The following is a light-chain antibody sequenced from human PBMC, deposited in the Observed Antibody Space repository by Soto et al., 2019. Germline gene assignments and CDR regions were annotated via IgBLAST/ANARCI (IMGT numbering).Light chain of an antibody. CDR2: KAS. Sequence: DVQMTQSPSTLSASVGDRVTITCRASQSISSWLAWYQQKPGKAPNLLISKASSLQSGVPSTFSGSGSGTEFTLTISSLQPDDFATYYCQQYSTYPYTFGQGTKLEVK. CDR3: QQYSTYPYT. J-gene: IGKJ2*01. CDR1: QSISSW. V-gene: IGKV1-5*03.